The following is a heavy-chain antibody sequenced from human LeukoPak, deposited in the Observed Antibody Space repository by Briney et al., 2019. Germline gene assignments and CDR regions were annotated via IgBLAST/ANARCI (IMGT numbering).Heavy chain of an antibody. CDR1: GRSFSGYY. D-gene: IGHD4-11*01. CDR2: INHSGST. V-gene: IGHV4-34*01. Sequence: PSETLSLTCAVYGRSFSGYYWSWIRQPPGKGLEWIGEINHSGSTNYNPSLKSRVTISVDTSKNQFSLKLSSVTAADTAVYYCASSFKYSRFDYWGQGTLVTVSS. J-gene: IGHJ4*02. CDR3: ASSFKYSRFDY.